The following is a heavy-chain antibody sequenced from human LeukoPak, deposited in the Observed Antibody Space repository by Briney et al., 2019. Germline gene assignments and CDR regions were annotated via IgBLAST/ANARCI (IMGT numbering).Heavy chain of an antibody. V-gene: IGHV3-7*01. CDR3: AREGAHTAMGGIFGYYYYYMDV. J-gene: IGHJ6*03. D-gene: IGHD5-18*01. Sequence: GGSLRLSCAASGFTFSSYWMSWVRQAPGKGLEWVANIKQDGSEKYYVDSVKGRFTISRDNAKNSLYLQMNSLRAEDTAVYYCAREGAHTAMGGIFGYYYYYMDVWGKGTTVTVSS. CDR2: IKQDGSEK. CDR1: GFTFSSYW.